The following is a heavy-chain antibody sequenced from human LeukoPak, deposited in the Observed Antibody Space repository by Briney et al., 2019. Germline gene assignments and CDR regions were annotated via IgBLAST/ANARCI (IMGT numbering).Heavy chain of an antibody. CDR2: IYYSGST. Sequence: SETLSLTCTVSGGSISSSSYYWGWIRQPPGKGLEWIGSIYYSGSTYYNPSLKSRVTISVDTSKNQFSLKLSSVTAADTAVYYCAREHYCSGGSCYSPYWYFDLWGRGTLVTVSS. CDR1: GGSISSSSYY. D-gene: IGHD2-15*01. CDR3: AREHYCSGGSCYSPYWYFDL. J-gene: IGHJ2*01. V-gene: IGHV4-39*07.